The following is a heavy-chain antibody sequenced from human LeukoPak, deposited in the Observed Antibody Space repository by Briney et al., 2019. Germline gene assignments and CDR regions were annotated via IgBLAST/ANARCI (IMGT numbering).Heavy chain of an antibody. J-gene: IGHJ3*02. CDR3: ARDAGTMVRGVIIGAFDI. CDR1: GGSISSSSYY. Sequence: ASETLSLTCTVSGGSISSSSYYWSWIRQPPGKGLEWIGYIYYSGSTNYNPSLKSRVTISVDTSKNQFSLKLSSVTAADTAVYYCARDAGTMVRGVIIGAFDIWGQGTMVTVSS. D-gene: IGHD3-10*01. CDR2: IYYSGST. V-gene: IGHV4-61*01.